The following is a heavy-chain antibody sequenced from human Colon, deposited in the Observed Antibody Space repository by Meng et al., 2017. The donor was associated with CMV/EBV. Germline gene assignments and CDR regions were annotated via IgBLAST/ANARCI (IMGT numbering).Heavy chain of an antibody. J-gene: IGHJ5*02. D-gene: IGHD4-11*01. CDR1: GFTFSAYP. Sequence: GESLKISCAASGFTFSAYPIHWVRQAPGKGLEWVAIISHDGGNKYFADSVKGRFTISRDNSQHTVNLQMSSLRDDDTAVYHCARASNSSFDPWGQGTLVTVSS. V-gene: IGHV3-30*04. CDR3: ARASNSSFDP. CDR2: ISHDGGNK.